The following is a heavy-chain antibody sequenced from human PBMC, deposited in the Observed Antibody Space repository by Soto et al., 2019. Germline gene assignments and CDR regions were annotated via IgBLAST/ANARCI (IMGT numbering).Heavy chain of an antibody. CDR2: INHSGST. Sequence: KTSETLSLTCAVYGGFFSNYYWSWIRQPPGKGLEWIGDINHSGSTNYNPSLKSRVTISVDTSKNQFSLKLSSVTAADTAVYYCARKVTGIVTNRLPEDWFDPWGQGTLVTVSS. J-gene: IGHJ5*02. CDR1: GGFFSNYY. D-gene: IGHD2-21*02. V-gene: IGHV4-34*01. CDR3: ARKVTGIVTNRLPEDWFDP.